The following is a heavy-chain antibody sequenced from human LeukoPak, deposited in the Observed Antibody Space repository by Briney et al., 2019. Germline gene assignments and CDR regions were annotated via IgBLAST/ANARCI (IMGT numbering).Heavy chain of an antibody. CDR2: IYYSGST. CDR3: ARLGVVTARFDY. J-gene: IGHJ4*02. V-gene: IGHV4-59*08. Sequence: SETPSLTCTVSGGSISSYYWSWIRRPPGKGLEWIGYIYYSGSTNYNPSLKSRVTISVDTSKNQFSLKLSSVTAADTAVYYCARLGVVTARFDYWGQGTLVTVSS. CDR1: GGSISSYY. D-gene: IGHD2-21*02.